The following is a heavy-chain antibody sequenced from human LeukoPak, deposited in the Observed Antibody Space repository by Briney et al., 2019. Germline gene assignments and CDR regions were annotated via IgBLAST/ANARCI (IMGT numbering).Heavy chain of an antibody. V-gene: IGHV4-4*07. D-gene: IGHD5-12*01. CDR2: IYSSGSN. CDR1: GGSISGYF. CDR3: AREPTSGREPTSGRPLDY. J-gene: IGHJ4*02. Sequence: SSETLSLTCTVSGGSISGYFWTWIRQPAGKGLERIVRIYSSGSNNYNPSLKSRATMSLDTSKNHFSLNLTSVTAADTAVYYCAREPTSGREPTSGRPLDYWGQGTLVTVSS.